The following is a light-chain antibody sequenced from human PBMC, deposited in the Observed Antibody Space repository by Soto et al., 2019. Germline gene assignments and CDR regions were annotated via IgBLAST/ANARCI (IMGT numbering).Light chain of an antibody. Sequence: QSVLTQPPSVSGAPGQRVTISCTGSSSNIGAGYAVHWYQQLPGTAPKLLIYGNTNRPSGVPDRFSGSKSGTSASLAITGLQAEDEADYYCQSYDSSLSAFYVFGPGTKLTVL. CDR1: SSNIGAGYA. CDR3: QSYDSSLSAFYV. V-gene: IGLV1-40*01. CDR2: GNT. J-gene: IGLJ1*01.